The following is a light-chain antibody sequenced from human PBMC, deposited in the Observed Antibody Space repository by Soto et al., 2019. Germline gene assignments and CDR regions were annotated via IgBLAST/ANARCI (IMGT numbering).Light chain of an antibody. J-gene: IGKJ1*01. V-gene: IGKV2-30*01. CDR3: MQGRHWPWT. Sequence: DDGMTHCPLSLPFALGQPPSISCRSSPRLVYGDGNTYLNWFQQRPGQSPRRLIYKVSNRDSGVPDRFSGSGSGTDFTLRISRVEAEDVGLYYCMQGRHWPWTFGQGTKVDIK. CDR2: KVS. CDR1: PRLVYGDGNTY.